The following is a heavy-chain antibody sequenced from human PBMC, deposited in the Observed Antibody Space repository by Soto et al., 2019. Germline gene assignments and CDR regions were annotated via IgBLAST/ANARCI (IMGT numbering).Heavy chain of an antibody. CDR3: ARAMATTLYSFDY. CDR2: INPNSGGT. J-gene: IGHJ4*02. D-gene: IGHD5-12*01. Sequence: ASVKVSCKASGYTFTGYYMHWVRQAPGQGLEWMGWINPNSGGTNYAQKFQGRVTITADESTSTAYMELSSLRSEDTAVYYCARAMATTLYSFDYWGQGTLVTVSS. V-gene: IGHV1-2*02. CDR1: GYTFTGYY.